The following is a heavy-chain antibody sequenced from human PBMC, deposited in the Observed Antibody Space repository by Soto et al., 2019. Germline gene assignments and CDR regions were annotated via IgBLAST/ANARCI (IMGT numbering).Heavy chain of an antibody. J-gene: IGHJ4*03. CDR2: ITASDGRV. V-gene: IGHV3-23*01. CDR3: FFGERYGGRGDRNPF. Sequence: APEKELEWVSLITASDGRVYYADSVKGRFTISRDNSNNTLYLQMNGLRVEDTAVYSFFFGERYGGRGDRNPFWGRGTPDSGSS. D-gene: IGHD3-3*01.